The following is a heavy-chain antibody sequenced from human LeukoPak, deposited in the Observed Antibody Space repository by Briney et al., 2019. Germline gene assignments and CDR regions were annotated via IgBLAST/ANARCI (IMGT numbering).Heavy chain of an antibody. J-gene: IGHJ6*02. CDR1: GFTFSRYS. V-gene: IGHV3-21*01. D-gene: IGHD1/OR15-1a*01. CDR3: SRFAWNTHYYGMDV. CDR2: ISSSSSET. Sequence: PGGSMRLSCAASGFTFSRYSMNWGSQAPGKGGEWVSSISSSSSETNYADSVKGRFTISRDNATNSLYLQMNSLRAEDTAVYYYSRFAWNTHYYGMDVWGQGTTVTVSS.